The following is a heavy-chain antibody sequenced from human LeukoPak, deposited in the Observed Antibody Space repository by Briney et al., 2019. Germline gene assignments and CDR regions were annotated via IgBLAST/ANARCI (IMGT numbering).Heavy chain of an antibody. D-gene: IGHD3-10*01. CDR3: ARDRAQIWFGELSIGLMDV. J-gene: IGHJ6*02. Sequence: ASVKVSCKASGGTFSSYAISWVRQAPGQGLEWMGWISAYNGNTNYAQKLQGRVTMTTDTSTSTAYMELRSLRSDDTAVYYCARDRAQIWFGELSIGLMDVWGQGTTVTVSS. CDR1: GGTFSSYA. CDR2: ISAYNGNT. V-gene: IGHV1-18*01.